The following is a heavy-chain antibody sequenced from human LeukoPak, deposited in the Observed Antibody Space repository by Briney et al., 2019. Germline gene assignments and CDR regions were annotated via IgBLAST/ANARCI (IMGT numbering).Heavy chain of an antibody. J-gene: IGHJ4*02. CDR3: ASTLTYYYGSGSYSLDY. CDR2: IYYSGST. V-gene: IGHV4-59*08. D-gene: IGHD3-10*01. Sequence: NPSETLSLTCTVSGGSISSYYWSWIRQPPGKGLEWIGYIYYSGSTNYNPSLKSRVTISVDTSKNQFSLKLSSVTAADTAVYYCASTLTYYYGSGSYSLDYWGQGTLLTVSS. CDR1: GGSISSYY.